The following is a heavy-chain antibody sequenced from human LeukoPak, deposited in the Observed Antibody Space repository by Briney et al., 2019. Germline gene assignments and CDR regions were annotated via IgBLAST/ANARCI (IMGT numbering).Heavy chain of an antibody. CDR2: ISWNSGSI. J-gene: IGHJ1*01. V-gene: IGHV3-9*01. Sequence: GGSLRLSCAASGFTFDDYAMHWVRQAPGKGLEWVSGISWNSGSIGYAHSVKGRFTISRDNAKNSLYLQMNSLRAEDTALYYCAKGSAAGTPGYFQHWGQGTLVTVSS. CDR1: GFTFDDYA. D-gene: IGHD6-13*01. CDR3: AKGSAAGTPGYFQH.